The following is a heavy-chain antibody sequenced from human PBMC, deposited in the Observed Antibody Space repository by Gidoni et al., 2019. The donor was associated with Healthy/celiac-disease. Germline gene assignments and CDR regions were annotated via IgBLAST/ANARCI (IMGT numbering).Heavy chain of an antibody. CDR3: TRGRRYYGSGSYDY. CDR2: IRSKAYGGTT. V-gene: IGHV3-49*03. J-gene: IGHJ4*02. Sequence: EVQLVESGGGLVQPGRSLSLSCTASGFPFGDYAMSWFRQAPGKGLEWVGFIRSKAYGGTTEYAASVKGRFTISRDDSKSIAYLQMNSLKTEDTAVYYCTRGRRYYGSGSYDYWGQGTLVTVSS. D-gene: IGHD3-10*01. CDR1: GFPFGDYA.